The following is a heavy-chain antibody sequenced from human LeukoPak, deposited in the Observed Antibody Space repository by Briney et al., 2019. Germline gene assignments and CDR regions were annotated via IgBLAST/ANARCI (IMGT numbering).Heavy chain of an antibody. D-gene: IGHD3-10*01. V-gene: IGHV3-23*01. CDR2: ISGSGGNT. Sequence: PGGSLTLSCAASGFTFSSFSINWVRQAPGKGLEWVSGISGSGGNTHYADYVKGRFTISRDNSKNRLFLQMNSLRVEDTAVYFCAKTGSRDQGGLDYWGQGTMVTVSS. CDR3: AKTGSRDQGGLDY. J-gene: IGHJ4*02. CDR1: GFTFSSFS.